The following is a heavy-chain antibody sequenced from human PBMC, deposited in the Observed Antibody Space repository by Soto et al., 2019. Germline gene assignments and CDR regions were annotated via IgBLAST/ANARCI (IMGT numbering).Heavy chain of an antibody. CDR1: GYTFTSYA. CDR3: ARADQAYYYYYYMDV. Sequence: ASVKVSCKASGYTFTSYAMHWVRQAPGQRLEWMGWINAGNGNTKYSQKFQGRVTITRDTSASTAYMELSSLRSEDTAVYYCARADQAYYYYYYMDVWGKGTTVTVSS. CDR2: INAGNGNT. V-gene: IGHV1-3*01. J-gene: IGHJ6*03.